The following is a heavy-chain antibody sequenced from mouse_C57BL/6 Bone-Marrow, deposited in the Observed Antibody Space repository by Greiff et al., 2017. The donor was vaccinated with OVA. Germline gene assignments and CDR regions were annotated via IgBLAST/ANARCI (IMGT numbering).Heavy chain of an antibody. V-gene: IGHV5-17*01. J-gene: IGHJ2*01. CDR3: ARQGRVYYFDY. CDR1: GFTFSDYG. D-gene: IGHD3-3*01. Sequence: EVQVVESGGGLVKPGGSLKLSCAASGFTFSDYGMHWVRQAPEKGLEWVAYISSGSSTIYYADTVKGRFTISRDNAKNTLFLQMTSLRSEDTAMYYCARQGRVYYFDYWGQGTTLTVSS. CDR2: ISSGSSTI.